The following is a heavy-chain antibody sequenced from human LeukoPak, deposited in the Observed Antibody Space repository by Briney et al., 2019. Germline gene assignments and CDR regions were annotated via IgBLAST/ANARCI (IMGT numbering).Heavy chain of an antibody. D-gene: IGHD3-22*01. V-gene: IGHV3-74*01. CDR2: INSDGSST. J-gene: IGHJ4*02. Sequence: GGSLRLSCAASGFTFSSYWMHWVRRAPGKGLVWVSRINSDGSSTSYADSVKGRFTISRDNAKNTLYLQMNSLRAEDTAVYYCARDHDVPMIVVVSTGYFDYWGQGTPVTVSS. CDR3: ARDHDVPMIVVVSTGYFDY. CDR1: GFTFSSYW.